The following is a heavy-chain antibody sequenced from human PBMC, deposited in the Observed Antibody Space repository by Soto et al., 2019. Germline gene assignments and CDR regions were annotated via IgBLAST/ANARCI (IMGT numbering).Heavy chain of an antibody. CDR3: AEGGVLGAEHYFDY. CDR2: ISGSGGST. Sequence: GGSLRLSCAASGFTFSSYAMSWVRQAPGKGLEWVSAISGSGGSTYYADSVKGGFTIPRGNTKNTLYLQMNSLRAEDAAVFYCAEGGVLGAEHYFDYWGQGTLVTVSS. J-gene: IGHJ4*02. CDR1: GFTFSSYA. V-gene: IGHV3-23*01. D-gene: IGHD3-16*01.